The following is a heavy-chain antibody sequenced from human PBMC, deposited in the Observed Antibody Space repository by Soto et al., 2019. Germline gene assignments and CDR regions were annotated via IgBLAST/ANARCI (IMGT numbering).Heavy chain of an antibody. CDR3: ARDQRITMVRGVIDRAVNWFDP. CDR2: INHSGST. D-gene: IGHD3-10*01. V-gene: IGHV4-34*01. CDR1: GGSFSGYY. J-gene: IGHJ5*02. Sequence: SETLSLTCAVYGGSFSGYYWSWIRQPPGKGLEWIGEINHSGSTNYNPSLKSRVTISVDTSKNQFSLKLGSVTAADTAVYYCARDQRITMVRGVIDRAVNWFDPWGQGTLVTVSS.